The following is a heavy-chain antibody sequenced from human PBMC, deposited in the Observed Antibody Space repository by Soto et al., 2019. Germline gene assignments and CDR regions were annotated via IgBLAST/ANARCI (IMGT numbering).Heavy chain of an antibody. J-gene: IGHJ3*02. D-gene: IGHD4-17*01. CDR2: ISYDGSNK. CDR1: GFTFSSYG. CDR3: AKERADYGDPHDAFDI. Sequence: GGSLRLSCAASGFTFSSYGMHWVRQAPGKGLEWVAVISYDGSNKYYADSVKGRFTISRDNSKNTLYLQMNSLRAEDTAVYYCAKERADYGDPHDAFDIWGQGTMVTVSS. V-gene: IGHV3-30*18.